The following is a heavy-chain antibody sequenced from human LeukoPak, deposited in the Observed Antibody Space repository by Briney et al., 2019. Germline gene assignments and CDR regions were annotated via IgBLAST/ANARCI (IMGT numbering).Heavy chain of an antibody. J-gene: IGHJ4*02. CDR1: GFTFKDAW. D-gene: IGHD2-21*01. V-gene: IGHV3-15*01. CDR2: IRNEVDGAKT. CDR3: ATDRLFHNY. Sequence: GGSLRLSCAASGFTFKDAWMAWFRQAPGKGLEWIGRIRNEVDGAKTSYATSVKGRFNISRDDSRNTLYLQMQSLKSEDTALYYCATDRLFHNYWGQGTLVTVSS.